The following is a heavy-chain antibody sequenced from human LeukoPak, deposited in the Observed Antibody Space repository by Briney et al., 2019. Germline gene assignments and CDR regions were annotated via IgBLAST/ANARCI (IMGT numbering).Heavy chain of an antibody. Sequence: GGSLRLSCAASGFTFSGPYMSWVRQAPGKGLEWVSSISSSSSYIYYADSVKGRFTISRDNAKNSLYLQMNSLRAEDTAVYYCARVAAARSYCFDYWGQGTLVTVSS. V-gene: IGHV3-21*01. CDR3: ARVAAARSYCFDY. CDR1: GFTFSGPY. D-gene: IGHD6-6*01. CDR2: ISSSSSYI. J-gene: IGHJ4*02.